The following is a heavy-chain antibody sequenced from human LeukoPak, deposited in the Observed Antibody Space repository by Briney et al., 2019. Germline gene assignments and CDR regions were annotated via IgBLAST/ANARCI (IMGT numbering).Heavy chain of an antibody. CDR1: GGSFSGYY. J-gene: IGHJ3*02. D-gene: IGHD6-13*01. V-gene: IGHV4-34*01. CDR2: INHSGST. Sequence: SETLSLTCAVYGGSFSGYYWSWIRQPPGKGLEWIGEINHSGSTNYNPSLKSRVTMSVDTSKNQFSLKLNSVTAADTAVYYCARGSPRAATGTQAFDIWGQGAMVTVSS. CDR3: ARGSPRAATGTQAFDI.